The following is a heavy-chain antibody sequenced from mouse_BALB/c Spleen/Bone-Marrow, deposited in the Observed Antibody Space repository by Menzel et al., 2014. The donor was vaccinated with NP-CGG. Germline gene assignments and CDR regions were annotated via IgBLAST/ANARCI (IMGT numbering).Heavy chain of an antibody. V-gene: IGHV1-26*01. D-gene: IGHD2-12*01. CDR3: VIGLRLYWYFDV. J-gene: IGHJ1*01. Sequence: EVQLQQSGPELVKPGASVKMSCKASGYTFTDYYMKWVGQSHGKSLEWIGDINPKNGDTFYNQKFKDKATLTVDRSSSTAYMQLDSLTSEDSAAHYCVIGLRLYWYFDVWGAGTTVTVSS. CDR1: GYTFTDYY. CDR2: INPKNGDT.